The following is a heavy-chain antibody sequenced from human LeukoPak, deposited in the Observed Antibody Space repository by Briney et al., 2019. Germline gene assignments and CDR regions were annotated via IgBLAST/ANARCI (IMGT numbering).Heavy chain of an antibody. CDR2: IYYSGST. D-gene: IGHD5-18*01. CDR1: GGSISSGGYY. CDR3: ARVNWEEYSYGFSDRVYLYYFDY. Sequence: PSETLSLTCTVSGGSISSGGYYWSWIRQHPGKGLEWIGYIYYSGSTYYNPSLKSRVTISVDTSKNQFSLKLSSVTAADTAVYYCARVNWEEYSYGFSDRVYLYYFDYWGQGTLVTVSS. V-gene: IGHV4-31*03. J-gene: IGHJ4*02.